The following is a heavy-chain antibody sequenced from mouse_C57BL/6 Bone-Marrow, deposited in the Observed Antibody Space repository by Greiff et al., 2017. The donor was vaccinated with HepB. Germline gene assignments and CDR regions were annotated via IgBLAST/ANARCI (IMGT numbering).Heavy chain of an antibody. V-gene: IGHV5-9*01. Sequence: EVQLVESGGGLVKPGGSLKLSCAASGFTFSSYTMSWVRQTPEKRLEWVATISGGGGNTYYPDSVKGRFTIPRDNAKNTLYLQMSSLRSEDTALYYCAIYYSSMDYWGQGTSVTVSS. J-gene: IGHJ4*01. D-gene: IGHD2-12*01. CDR2: ISGGGGNT. CDR3: AIYYSSMDY. CDR1: GFTFSSYT.